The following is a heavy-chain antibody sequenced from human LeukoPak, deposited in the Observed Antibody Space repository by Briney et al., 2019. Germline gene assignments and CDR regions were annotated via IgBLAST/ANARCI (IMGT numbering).Heavy chain of an antibody. D-gene: IGHD5-12*01. Sequence: GGSLRLSCAASGFPFGDYWMTWVRQAPGKGLEWVANIKYDGSEKYYVDSLRGRFTISRDNAKNSLYHCARARQWIGVSNWFDPWGQGTLVTVSS. CDR2: IKYDGSEK. V-gene: IGHV3-7*01. J-gene: IGHJ5*02. CDR3: P. CDR1: GFPFGDYW.